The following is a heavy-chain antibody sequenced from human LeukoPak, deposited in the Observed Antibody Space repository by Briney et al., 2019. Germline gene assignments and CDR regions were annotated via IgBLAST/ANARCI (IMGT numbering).Heavy chain of an antibody. Sequence: PGGSLRLSCAASGFTFSDYNMNWVRQAPGKGLEWVAYISSSSSTTHYADSVTGRFNISRDNAKSSLYLQMNSLRVEDTAVYYCARDLYSGSYYDFDYWGQGTLVTVSS. CDR2: ISSSSSTT. CDR1: GFTFSDYN. CDR3: ARDLYSGSYYDFDY. D-gene: IGHD1-26*01. J-gene: IGHJ4*02. V-gene: IGHV3-48*01.